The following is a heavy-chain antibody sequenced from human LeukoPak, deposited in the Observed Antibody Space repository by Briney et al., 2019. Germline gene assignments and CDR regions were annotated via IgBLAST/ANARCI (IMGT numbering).Heavy chain of an antibody. CDR2: INHSGST. CDR1: GGSFSGYY. V-gene: IGHV4-34*01. J-gene: IGHJ4*02. Sequence: PSETLSLTCAVYGGSFSGYYWSWIRQPPGKGLEWIGEINHSGSTNYNPSLKSRVTISVDTSKNQFSLKLSSVTAADTAVYYCARHRRAAAVGYWGQGTLVTVSS. CDR3: ARHRRAAAVGY. D-gene: IGHD6-13*01.